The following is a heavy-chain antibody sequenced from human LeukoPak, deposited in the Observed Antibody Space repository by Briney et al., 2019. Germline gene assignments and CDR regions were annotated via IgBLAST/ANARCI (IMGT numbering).Heavy chain of an antibody. CDR2: ISPSGGTK. J-gene: IGHJ4*02. CDR3: SKLAVAGADS. CDR1: GFSFSDYE. Sequence: GGSLRLSCAASGFSFSDYEMSWVRQAPGKGLEWVSNISPSGGTKYYADSVKGRFTISRDNAKNSLYLQMNSLRAEDTGVYYCSKLAVAGADSWGQGTLVTVSS. V-gene: IGHV3-48*03. D-gene: IGHD6-19*01.